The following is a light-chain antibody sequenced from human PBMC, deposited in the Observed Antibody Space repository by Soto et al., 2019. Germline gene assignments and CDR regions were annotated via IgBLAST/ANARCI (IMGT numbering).Light chain of an antibody. CDR2: FGS. CDR1: QSLLQSNGYNY. J-gene: IGKJ1*01. CDR3: MQALQSPQWT. Sequence: DIVLTQSPLSLPVTPGEPASISCRSSQSLLQSNGYNYLDWYLQKPGQSPQRLIYFGSNRASGVPDRISASRSGTDFTQKISRVEAADVGVYYCMQALQSPQWTFRQGTKVEI. V-gene: IGKV2-28*01.